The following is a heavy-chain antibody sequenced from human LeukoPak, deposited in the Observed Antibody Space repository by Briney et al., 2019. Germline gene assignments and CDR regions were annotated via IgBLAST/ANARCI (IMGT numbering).Heavy chain of an antibody. Sequence: PSETLPLTCTVSGGSISSYYWSWIRQPPGKGLEWIGYIYYSGSTNYNPSLKSRVTISVDTSKNQFSLKLSSVTAADTAVYYCAREYSSGWHNWFDPWGQGTLVTVSS. D-gene: IGHD6-19*01. J-gene: IGHJ5*02. CDR1: GGSISSYY. CDR2: IYYSGST. V-gene: IGHV4-59*01. CDR3: AREYSSGWHNWFDP.